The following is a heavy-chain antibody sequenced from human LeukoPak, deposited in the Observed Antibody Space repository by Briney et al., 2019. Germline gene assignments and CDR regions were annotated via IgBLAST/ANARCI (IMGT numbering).Heavy chain of an antibody. Sequence: ASVKVSCKVSGYTLTELSRHWVRQAPGKGLEWMGGFDPEDGETIYAQKLQGRVTMSEETSTDTAYMEMSSLRSEDKAVYYCATFYYRSGCDYWGQGTLVTVSS. V-gene: IGHV1-24*01. CDR3: ATFYYRSGCDY. CDR2: FDPEDGET. D-gene: IGHD6-19*01. J-gene: IGHJ4*02. CDR1: GYTLTELS.